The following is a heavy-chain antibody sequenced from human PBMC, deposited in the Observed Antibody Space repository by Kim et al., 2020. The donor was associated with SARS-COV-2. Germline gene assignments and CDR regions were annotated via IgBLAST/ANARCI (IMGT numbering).Heavy chain of an antibody. D-gene: IGHD3-3*01. CDR2: ISGSGGST. V-gene: IGHV3-23*01. CDR1: GFTFSSYA. Sequence: GGSLRLSCAASGFTFSSYAMSWVRQAPGKGLEWVSAISGSGGSTYYADSVKGRFTISRDNSKNTLYLQMNSLRAEDTAVYYCAKDRGVGFLEWHSAKDYWGQGTLVTVSS. CDR3: AKDRGVGFLEWHSAKDY. J-gene: IGHJ4*02.